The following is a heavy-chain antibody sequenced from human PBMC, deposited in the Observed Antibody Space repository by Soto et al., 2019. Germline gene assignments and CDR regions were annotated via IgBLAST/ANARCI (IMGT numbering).Heavy chain of an antibody. CDR2: ISSSGSTI. V-gene: IGHV3-48*03. CDR3: ARIAAAGTGDFAY. Sequence: VGSLRLSCASSGFTFSSYEMNWVRHAPGKGLEWVSYISSSGSTIYYADSVKGRFTISRDNAKNSLYLQMNSLRAEDTAVYYCARIAAAGTGDFAYGAQGTQVPVS. CDR1: GFTFSSYE. D-gene: IGHD6-13*01. J-gene: IGHJ4*02.